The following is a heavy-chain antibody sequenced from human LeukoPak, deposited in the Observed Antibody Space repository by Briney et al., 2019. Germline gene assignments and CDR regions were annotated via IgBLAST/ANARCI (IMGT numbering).Heavy chain of an antibody. CDR1: GGSISSGGYY. CDR3: TRWPHYYGSGSYAQGDY. CDR2: INHSGST. D-gene: IGHD3-10*01. Sequence: PSQTLSLTCTVSGGSISSGGYYWSWIRQHPEKGLEWIGEINHSGSTNYNPSLKSRVTISVGTSKNQFSLKLSSVTAAATAVYYCTRWPHYYGSGSYAQGDYGGQGTLVTVS. J-gene: IGHJ4*02. V-gene: IGHV4-31*03.